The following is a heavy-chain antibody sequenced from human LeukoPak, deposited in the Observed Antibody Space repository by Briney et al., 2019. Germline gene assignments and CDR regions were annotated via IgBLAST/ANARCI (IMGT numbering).Heavy chain of an antibody. V-gene: IGHV4-4*07. D-gene: IGHD1-7*01. Sequence: SSETLSLTCTVSGGSISSYYWSWIRQPAGKGLEWIGRIYTSGSTNYNPSLKSRVTMSVDTSKNQFSLKLSSVTAADTAVYYCARVWNWNYPGSNFDYWGQGTLVTVSS. CDR1: GGSISSYY. CDR3: ARVWNWNYPGSNFDY. J-gene: IGHJ4*02. CDR2: IYTSGST.